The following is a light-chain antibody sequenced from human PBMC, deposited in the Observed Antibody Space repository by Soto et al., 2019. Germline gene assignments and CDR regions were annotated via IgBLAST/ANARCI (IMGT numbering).Light chain of an antibody. CDR3: QQYNNWPRT. Sequence: EIVMPPSPATLSVSPGARSSLSGRASQSVSSNLAWYQQKPGQAPRLLISGASTRATGIPARFSGSGSGTEFTLTISSLQSEDFAVYYCQQYNNWPRTFGQGTKVDIK. CDR2: GAS. CDR1: QSVSSN. J-gene: IGKJ1*01. V-gene: IGKV3-15*01.